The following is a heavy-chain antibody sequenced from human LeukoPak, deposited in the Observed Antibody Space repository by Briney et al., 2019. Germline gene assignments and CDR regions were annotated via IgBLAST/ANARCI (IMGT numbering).Heavy chain of an antibody. J-gene: IGHJ4*02. CDR2: INSDGSST. CDR1: GFTFSSYW. Sequence: SGGSLRLSCVASGFTFSSYWMHWVRQAPGKGLVWVSRINSDGSSTSYADSVKGRFTISRDNAKNTLYLQMNSLRAEDTAVYYCARARGYSYGGDCWGQGTLVTVSS. V-gene: IGHV3-74*01. CDR3: ARARGYSYGGDC. D-gene: IGHD5-18*01.